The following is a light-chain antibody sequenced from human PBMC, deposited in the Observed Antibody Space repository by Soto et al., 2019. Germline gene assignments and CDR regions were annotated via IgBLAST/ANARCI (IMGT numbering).Light chain of an antibody. Sequence: DIQFTQSPSTLSASVGDRVTITCRASQSISSWLAWYQQKPGTAPKLLIYEASTLESGVPSRFTGIRSGTEFTLSVSSLPPHDFATYYSQQYNDSFTYTFGQGTRLELK. CDR1: QSISSW. J-gene: IGKJ5*01. CDR2: EAS. CDR3: QQYNDSFTYT. V-gene: IGKV1-5*03.